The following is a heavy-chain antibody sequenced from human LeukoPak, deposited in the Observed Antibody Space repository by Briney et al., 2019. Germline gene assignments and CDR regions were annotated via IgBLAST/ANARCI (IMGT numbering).Heavy chain of an antibody. CDR2: IYHSGST. Sequence: SETLSLTCTVSGGSISSGAYYWSWIRQHPGKGLEWIGYIYHSGSTYYNPSLKSRVTISVDTSENQFSLKLNSVTAADTAVYYCARGDTSGYYDNWFDPWGQGTLVTVSS. CDR1: GGSISSGAYY. D-gene: IGHD3-22*01. V-gene: IGHV4-31*03. CDR3: ARGDTSGYYDNWFDP. J-gene: IGHJ5*02.